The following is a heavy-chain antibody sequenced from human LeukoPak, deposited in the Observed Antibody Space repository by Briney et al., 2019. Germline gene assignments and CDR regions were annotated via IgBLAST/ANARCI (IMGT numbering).Heavy chain of an antibody. D-gene: IGHD6-13*01. CDR2: VSKDGSTR. Sequence: GGSLRLSCAASGFTFSNYNMNWVRQAPGKGLEWVAVVSKDGSTRVYTDSVKGRFTTSRDNSKNTLYLQMNSLRVEDTAVYNCARDGAAAGTLDFWGRGTLVTVSS. CDR3: ARDGAAAGTLDF. CDR1: GFTFSNYN. J-gene: IGHJ4*02. V-gene: IGHV3-30*04.